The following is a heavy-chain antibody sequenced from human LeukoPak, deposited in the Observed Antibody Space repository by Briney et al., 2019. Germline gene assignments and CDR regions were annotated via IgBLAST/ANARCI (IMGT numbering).Heavy chain of an antibody. CDR1: GFTFSSYW. D-gene: IGHD3-22*01. CDR2: IKQDGSEK. J-gene: IGHJ3*02. Sequence: GGSLRLSCAASGFTFSSYWMSWVRQAPGKGLEWVANIKQDGSEKYYVDSVKGRFTISRDSAKNSLYLQMNSLRAEDTAVYYCARDRDYYDSSGYYSDAFDIWGQGTMVTVSS. V-gene: IGHV3-7*01. CDR3: ARDRDYYDSSGYYSDAFDI.